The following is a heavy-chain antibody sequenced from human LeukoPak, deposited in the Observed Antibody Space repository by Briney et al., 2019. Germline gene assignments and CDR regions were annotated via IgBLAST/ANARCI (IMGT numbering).Heavy chain of an antibody. V-gene: IGHV3-53*01. CDR1: GFTVTSNY. J-gene: IGHJ6*03. Sequence: GGSLSLSCALSGFTVTSNYMTWVRQAPGRGLEWISVTHTNGNTFYAEPVNGRFSISRDNSKNTLFLQMNSLRAEDTAVYYCAAAVNVVGTMRFYFYYYMDDWGKGTMVTVSS. CDR3: AAAVNVVGTMRFYFYYYMDD. D-gene: IGHD5-12*01. CDR2: THTNGNT.